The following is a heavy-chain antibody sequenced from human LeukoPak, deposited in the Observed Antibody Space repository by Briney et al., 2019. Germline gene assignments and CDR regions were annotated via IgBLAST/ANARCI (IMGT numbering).Heavy chain of an antibody. D-gene: IGHD2-15*01. CDR3: AKDPGYCSGGSCYVPFFDY. CDR1: GFTFSNYA. CDR2: ISDSGDRT. J-gene: IGHJ4*02. V-gene: IGHV3-23*01. Sequence: GGSLRLSCAASGFTFSNYAMSWVRQAPGKGLEWVSAISDSGDRTYYADSVKGRFTISRDNSKNTLYLQMSSLRAEDTAVYYCAKDPGYCSGGSCYVPFFDYWGQGTLVTVSS.